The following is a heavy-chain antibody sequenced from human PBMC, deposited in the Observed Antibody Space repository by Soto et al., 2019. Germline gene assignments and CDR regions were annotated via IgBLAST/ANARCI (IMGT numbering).Heavy chain of an antibody. V-gene: IGHV3-21*01. J-gene: IGHJ4*02. Sequence: PGGSLRLSCSASGFTFTDYSLNWVRQAPGKGLEWVSSISSSGAYMYYADSPKGRFTISTDNAKSSLYLQMNSLRAEDTVVYYCARRYCSSTNCFAFDSWGQGTLSPSPQ. CDR1: GFTFTDYS. CDR2: ISSSGAYM. CDR3: ARRYCSSTNCFAFDS. D-gene: IGHD2-2*01.